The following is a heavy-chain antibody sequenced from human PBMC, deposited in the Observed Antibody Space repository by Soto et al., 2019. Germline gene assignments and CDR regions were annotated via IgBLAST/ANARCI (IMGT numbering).Heavy chain of an antibody. CDR1: GGSISSSSYY. D-gene: IGHD4-17*01. Sequence: QLQLQESGPGLVKPSETLSLTCTVSGGSISSSSYYWGWIRQPPGKGLEWIGSIYYSGSTYYNPSLKSRVTVSVDTSKHQFCLKLSSVTAADTAVYYCARQMATVTCDAFDIWGQGTMVTVSS. V-gene: IGHV4-39*01. J-gene: IGHJ3*02. CDR2: IYYSGST. CDR3: ARQMATVTCDAFDI.